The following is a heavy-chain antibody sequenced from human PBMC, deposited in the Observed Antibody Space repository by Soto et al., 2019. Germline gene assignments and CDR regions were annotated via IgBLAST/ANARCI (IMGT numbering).Heavy chain of an antibody. D-gene: IGHD6-6*01. V-gene: IGHV1-3*04. J-gene: IGHJ4*02. CDR2: IITDNGNT. CDR1: GYRFTDYA. CDR3: AREGSSSVFDF. Sequence: QVQLVQSGAEVKKPGASVKVSCKASGYRFTDYAIHWVRQAPGQRLEWMGWIITDNGNTKYSENFQGRVTIIRDPSASTAYMELSSLRSDDTAVYYCAREGSSSVFDFWGQGTLVSVSS.